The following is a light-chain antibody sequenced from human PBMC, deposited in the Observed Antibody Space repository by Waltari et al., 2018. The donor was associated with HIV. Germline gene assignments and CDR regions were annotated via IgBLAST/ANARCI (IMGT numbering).Light chain of an antibody. Sequence: HSALTQPPSASGSPRQSVALSSPGTSRHVGSQSYVPWYQPHPGKVPKLRIYEVTTRPSGVPDRFAGSKSGNTASLSGAGLQAEDEADYYCTSYAGGPYVFGTGTKVTVL. CDR2: EVT. CDR3: TSYAGGPYV. CDR1: SRHVGSQSY. V-gene: IGLV2-8*01. J-gene: IGLJ1*01.